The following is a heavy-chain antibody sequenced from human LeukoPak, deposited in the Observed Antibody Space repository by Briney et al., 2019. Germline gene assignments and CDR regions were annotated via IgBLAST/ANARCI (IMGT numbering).Heavy chain of an antibody. CDR1: GFTFTNAW. Sequence: GGSLRLSCASSGFTFTNAWMSWVRQAPGKGLEWVGRIKSKTDGGSTDYAAPVKGRFTISRDDSKTTLYLQMNSLKSEDTAVYYCTTVRGSSYQYFQRWGQGTLVTVSS. CDR3: TTVRGSSYQYFQR. V-gene: IGHV3-15*01. CDR2: IKSKTDGGST. J-gene: IGHJ1*01. D-gene: IGHD6-13*01.